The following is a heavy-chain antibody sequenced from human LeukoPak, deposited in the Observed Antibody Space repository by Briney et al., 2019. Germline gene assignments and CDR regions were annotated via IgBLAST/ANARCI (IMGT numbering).Heavy chain of an antibody. CDR2: IGEDGSEK. J-gene: IGHJ3*02. Sequence: PGGSLRLSCAASGFTFSSYWMSWVRQAPGKGLEWVANIGEDGSEKNYVDSVKGRFTISRDNAKNSLYLQMNSLRAEDTAVYYCAYLGARAFDIWGQGTLVTVSS. V-gene: IGHV3-7*05. D-gene: IGHD4/OR15-4a*01. CDR1: GFTFSSYW. CDR3: AYLGARAFDI.